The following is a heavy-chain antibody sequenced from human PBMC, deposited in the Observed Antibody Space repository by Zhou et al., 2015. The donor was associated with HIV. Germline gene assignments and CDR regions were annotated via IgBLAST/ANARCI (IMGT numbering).Heavy chain of an antibody. CDR1: GGTFSSYG. J-gene: IGHJ2*01. CDR3: ARDRGAARPDWRYFDL. Sequence: LVQSGTEVKKPGSSVRVSCKASGGTFSSYGISWVRKAPGQGLEWMGGIIPVLGTTHYAQSFQGRVSITADRSTSTAYMEVRSLTSEDTAVYYCARDRGAARPDWRYFDLWGRGTLVIVSS. V-gene: IGHV1-69*06. D-gene: IGHD6-6*01. CDR2: IIPVLGTT.